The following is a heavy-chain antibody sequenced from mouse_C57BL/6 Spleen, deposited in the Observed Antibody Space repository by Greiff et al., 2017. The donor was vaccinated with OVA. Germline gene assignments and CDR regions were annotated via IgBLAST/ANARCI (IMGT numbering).Heavy chain of an antibody. Sequence: EVQLVESGGDLVKPGGSLKLSCAASGFTFSSYGMYWVRQTPDKRLEWVATISSGGSYTYYQDSVKGRFTISRDNAKNTQYLQVSSLKSEDTAMYYCARHDYYGSSYWYFDVWGTGTTVTVSS. CDR2: ISSGGSYT. CDR1: GFTFSSYG. V-gene: IGHV5-6*01. CDR3: ARHDYYGSSYWYFDV. J-gene: IGHJ1*03. D-gene: IGHD1-1*01.